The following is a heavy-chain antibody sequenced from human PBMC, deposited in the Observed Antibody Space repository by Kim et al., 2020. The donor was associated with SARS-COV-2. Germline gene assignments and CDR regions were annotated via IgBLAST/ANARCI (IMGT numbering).Heavy chain of an antibody. CDR3: AKSASSSGWYQDH. J-gene: IGHJ4*02. Sequence: ASVKVSCEASGYTFTEYYIHWVRQAPGQGLEWMGRLNPDSGDSDYVEKFQDRVTMTRDTSIRTAYMELTRLTSDDTAVYYCAKSASSSGWYQDHWGQGTLLTVSP. D-gene: IGHD6-19*01. V-gene: IGHV1-2*06. CDR2: LNPDSGDS. CDR1: GYTFTEYY.